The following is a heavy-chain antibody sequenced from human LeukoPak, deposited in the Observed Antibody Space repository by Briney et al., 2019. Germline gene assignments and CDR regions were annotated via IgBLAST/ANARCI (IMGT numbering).Heavy chain of an antibody. V-gene: IGHV1-2*06. Sequence: ASVKVSCKASGYTFTSYGISWVRQAPGQGLEWMGRINPNSGGTNYAQKFQGRVTMTRDTSISTAYMELSRLRSDDTAVYYCARLVVPAVPFDYWGQGTLVTVSS. CDR2: INPNSGGT. CDR3: ARLVVPAVPFDY. CDR1: GYTFTSYG. J-gene: IGHJ4*02. D-gene: IGHD2-2*01.